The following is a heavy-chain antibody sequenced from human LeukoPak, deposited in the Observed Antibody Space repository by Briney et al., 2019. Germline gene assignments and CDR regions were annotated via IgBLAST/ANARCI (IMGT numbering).Heavy chain of an antibody. CDR2: IYYSGST. CDR1: GGSISSGDYY. J-gene: IGHJ4*02. D-gene: IGHD6-13*01. Sequence: SQTLSLTCTVSGGSISSGDYYWSWIRQPPGKGLEWIGYIYYSGSTYYNPSFKSRVTISVDTSKNQFSLKLSSVTAADTAVYYCARALAYSSSWYDYWGQGTLVTVSS. V-gene: IGHV4-30-4*08. CDR3: ARALAYSSSWYDY.